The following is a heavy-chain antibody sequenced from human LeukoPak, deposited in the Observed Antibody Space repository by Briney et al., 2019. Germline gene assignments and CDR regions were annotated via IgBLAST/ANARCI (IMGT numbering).Heavy chain of an antibody. D-gene: IGHD3-10*01. CDR3: AKGGLYYHGSGSYKWFDP. V-gene: IGHV3-23*01. CDR1: GFTFSNYW. Sequence: GGSLRLSCAASGFTFSNYWMHWVRQAPGKGLEWVSGISDSGGSTYYADSVKGRFTISRDNTKSILFLQMNSLRAEDTAVYYCAKGGLYYHGSGSYKWFDPWGQGTLVTVSS. J-gene: IGHJ5*02. CDR2: ISDSGGST.